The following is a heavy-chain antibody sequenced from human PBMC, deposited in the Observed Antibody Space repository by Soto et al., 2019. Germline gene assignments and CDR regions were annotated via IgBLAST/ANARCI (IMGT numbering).Heavy chain of an antibody. Sequence: GGSLRLSCAASGFTFSNAWMSWFRQAPGKGLEWVGRIKSKTDGGTTDYAAPVKGRFTISRDDSKNTLYLQMNSLKTEDTAVYYCTTAIGLPNSMVPYWYFDLWGRGTLVTVSS. V-gene: IGHV3-15*01. CDR1: GFTFSNAW. J-gene: IGHJ2*01. CDR2: IKSKTDGGTT. CDR3: TTAIGLPNSMVPYWYFDL. D-gene: IGHD3-10*01.